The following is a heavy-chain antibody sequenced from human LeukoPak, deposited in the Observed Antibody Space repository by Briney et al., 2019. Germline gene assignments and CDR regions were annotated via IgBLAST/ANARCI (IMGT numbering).Heavy chain of an antibody. CDR3: ARRRDGYNEDFFDY. V-gene: IGHV4-39*01. J-gene: IGHJ4*02. Sequence: PSETLSLTCTVSGGSITSSSYYWVWIRQPPGKGLEWIGSIFHSGSTYYNASLKSRVTISVDTSRNQFSLKLSSVTAADTAVHYCARRRDGYNEDFFDYWGQGTLVTVSS. D-gene: IGHD5-24*01. CDR1: GGSITSSSYY. CDR2: IFHSGST.